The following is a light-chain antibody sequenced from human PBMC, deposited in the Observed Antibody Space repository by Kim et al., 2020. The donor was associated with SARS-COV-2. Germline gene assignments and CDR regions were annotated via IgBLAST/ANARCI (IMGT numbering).Light chain of an antibody. CDR1: QTIGTS. CDR2: YAS. Sequence: EIVLTQFPDFQSVTPKEKVTITCRASQTIGTSLHWYQQKPDQSPVLLIKYASQSMSGVPSRFGGSGSGTDFTLTISSLEPEDAVAYYCHQSIALPYTFGQGTKLEI. J-gene: IGKJ2*01. V-gene: IGKV6D-21*02. CDR3: HQSIALPYT.